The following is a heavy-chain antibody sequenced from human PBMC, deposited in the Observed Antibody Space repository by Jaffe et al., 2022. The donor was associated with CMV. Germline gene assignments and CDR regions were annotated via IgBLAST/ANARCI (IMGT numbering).Heavy chain of an antibody. CDR1: GYTFNNNY. D-gene: IGHD3-10*01. CDR2: INPNGGST. J-gene: IGHJ4*02. CDR3: ARGKGGFGKFLLDY. V-gene: IGHV1-46*02. Sequence: QVQLVQSGAEVKKPGASVKVSCKASGYTFNNNYMHWVRQAPGQGLEWMGIINPNGGSTSYAQKFQGRVTMTRDTSTSTFYMELRNLQSDDTAVYYCARGKGGFGKFLLDYWGQGPLVTVSS.